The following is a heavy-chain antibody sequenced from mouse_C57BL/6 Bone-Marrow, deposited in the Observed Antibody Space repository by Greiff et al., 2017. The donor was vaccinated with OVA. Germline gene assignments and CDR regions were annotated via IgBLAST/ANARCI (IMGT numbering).Heavy chain of an antibody. V-gene: IGHV1-18*01. CDR2: INPNNGGT. CDR1: GYTFTDYN. CDR3: ARGNGYPYYFDY. J-gene: IGHJ2*01. D-gene: IGHD2-2*01. Sequence: EVQRVESGPELVKPGASVKIPCKASGYTFTDYNMDWVKQSHGKSLEWIGDINPNNGGTIYNQKFKGKATLTVDKSSSTAYMELRSLTSEDTAVYYCARGNGYPYYFDYWGQGTTLTVSS.